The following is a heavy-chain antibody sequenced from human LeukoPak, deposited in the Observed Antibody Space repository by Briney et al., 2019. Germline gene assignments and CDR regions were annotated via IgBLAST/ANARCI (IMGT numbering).Heavy chain of an antibody. CDR1: GFTFSGYS. CDR3: ATDPWQGRGLLDY. CDR2: ISSSTSYI. D-gene: IGHD3-10*01. Sequence: GGSLRLSCVGSGFTFSGYSMNWVRQAPGKGLEWVSSISSSTSYIHYADSVRGRFTISRDNTKGSVYLQMNSLRAEDTAVYYCATDPWQGRGLLDYWGQGTLVTVSS. J-gene: IGHJ4*02. V-gene: IGHV3-21*01.